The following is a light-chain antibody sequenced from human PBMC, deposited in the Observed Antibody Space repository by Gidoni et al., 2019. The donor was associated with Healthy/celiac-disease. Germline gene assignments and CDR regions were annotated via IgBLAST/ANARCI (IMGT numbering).Light chain of an antibody. CDR1: QDNRNY. CDR2: AAY. V-gene: IGKV1-33*01. CDR3: QQYYNLPLT. Sequence: DIQMPQSPSSLCASVGDRVTNTCQASQDNRNYLNWYQQKPGKAPKLLIYAAYNLEKGVPSSFSGSGSGTDFTFTISSLQPEDIATYYCQQYYNLPLTFGPGTKVDIK. J-gene: IGKJ3*01.